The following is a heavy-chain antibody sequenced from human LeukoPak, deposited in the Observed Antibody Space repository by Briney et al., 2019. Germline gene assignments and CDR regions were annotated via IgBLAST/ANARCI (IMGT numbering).Heavy chain of an antibody. CDR2: IYYSGST. CDR1: GGSISSSSYY. J-gene: IGHJ5*02. V-gene: IGHV4-39*01. CDR3: ARQEVSYYDILTGSNWFDP. Sequence: SETLSLTCTVSGGSISSSSYYWGWIRQPPGKGLEWIGSIYYSGSTYYNPSLKSRVTISVDTSKNQFSLKLSSVTAADTAVYYCARQEVSYYDILTGSNWFDPWGQGTLVTVSS. D-gene: IGHD3-9*01.